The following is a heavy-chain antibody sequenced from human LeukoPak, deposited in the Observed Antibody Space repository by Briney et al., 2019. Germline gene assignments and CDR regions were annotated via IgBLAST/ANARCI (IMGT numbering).Heavy chain of an antibody. CDR2: INAGNGNT. Sequence: ASVKVSCTASGYTFTSYAMHWVRQAPGQRLEWMGWINAGNGNTKYSQKFQGRVTITRDTSASTAYMELSSLRSEDTAVYYCARGFRDYGMDVWGQGTTVTVSS. CDR1: GYTFTSYA. J-gene: IGHJ6*02. CDR3: ARGFRDYGMDV. V-gene: IGHV1-3*01.